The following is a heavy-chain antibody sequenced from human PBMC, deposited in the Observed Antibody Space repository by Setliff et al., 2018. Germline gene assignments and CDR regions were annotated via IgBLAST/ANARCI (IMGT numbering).Heavy chain of an antibody. CDR1: GFSISSISYY. CDR3: ARESQGLRGFDI. Sequence: SETLSLTCSVSGFSISSISYYWGWVRQPPGNGLQWIGSIYSRGSTYYNPSLKSRVTISVDTSKNQFSLKLSSVTAADTAVYYCARESQGLRGFDIWGQGTMVT. D-gene: IGHD4-17*01. CDR2: IYSRGST. V-gene: IGHV4-39*07. J-gene: IGHJ3*02.